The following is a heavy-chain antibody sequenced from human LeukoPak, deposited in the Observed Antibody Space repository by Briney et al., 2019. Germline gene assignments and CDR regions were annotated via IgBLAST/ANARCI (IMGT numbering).Heavy chain of an antibody. CDR1: GGSISSQY. D-gene: IGHD3-22*01. V-gene: IGHV4-59*11. Sequence: SETLSLICSVSGGSISSQYWSWIRQSPGKGLEWIGHIYYSGSTTYNPSLKSRLTISVGTSKNQFSLKLTSVTAADTAVYFCTNSYYFDRNGSRHDYLDNRGQGTLVTVSS. CDR2: IYYSGST. CDR3: TNSYYFDRNGSRHDYLDN. J-gene: IGHJ4*02.